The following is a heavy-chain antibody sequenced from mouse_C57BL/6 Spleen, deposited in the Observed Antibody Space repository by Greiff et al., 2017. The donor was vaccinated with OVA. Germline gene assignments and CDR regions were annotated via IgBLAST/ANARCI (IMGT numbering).Heavy chain of an antibody. V-gene: IGHV1-15*01. CDR3: TRGKLLTGTRYFDC. J-gene: IGHJ2*01. Sequence: VKLQESGAELVRPGASVTLSCKASGYTFTDYEMHWVKQTPVHGLEWIGAIDPETGGTAYNQKFKGKAILTADKSSSTAYMELRSLTSEDSAVYYCTRGKLLTGTRYFDCGGQGTTLTVSS. CDR2: IDPETGGT. D-gene: IGHD4-1*01. CDR1: GYTFTDYE.